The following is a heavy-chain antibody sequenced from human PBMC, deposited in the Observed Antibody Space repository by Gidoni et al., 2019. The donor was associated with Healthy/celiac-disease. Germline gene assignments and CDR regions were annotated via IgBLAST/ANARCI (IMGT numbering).Heavy chain of an antibody. D-gene: IGHD6-13*01. V-gene: IGHV3-9*01. CDR1: GFTFDDYA. J-gene: IGHJ6*02. CDR3: AKDKYSSSWYGMDV. Sequence: EVQLVESGGGLVQPGRSLRLSCAASGFTFDDYAMHWVRQAPGKGLEWVSGISWNSGSIGYADSVKGRFTISRDNAKNSLYLQMNSLRAEDTALYYCAKDKYSSSWYGMDVWGQGTTVTVSS. CDR2: ISWNSGSI.